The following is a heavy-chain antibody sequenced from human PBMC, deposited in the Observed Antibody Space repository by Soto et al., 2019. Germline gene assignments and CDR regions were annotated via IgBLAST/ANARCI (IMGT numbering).Heavy chain of an antibody. CDR2: ISYDGSNK. CDR1: GFTFSSYG. D-gene: IGHD1-20*01. V-gene: IGHV3-30*18. CDR3: AKDLSVITGTTGEDY. Sequence: QVQLVESGGGVGQPGRSLRLSCAASGFTFSSYGMHWVRQAPGKGLEWVAVISYDGSNKYYADSVKGRFTISRDNSKNTLYLQMNSLRAEDTAVYYCAKDLSVITGTTGEDYWGQGTLVTVSS. J-gene: IGHJ4*02.